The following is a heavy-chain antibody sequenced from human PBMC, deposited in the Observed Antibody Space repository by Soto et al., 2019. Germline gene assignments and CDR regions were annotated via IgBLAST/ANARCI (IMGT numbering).Heavy chain of an antibody. CDR2: ISSNGHNT. CDR1: GFTFSNFA. J-gene: IGHJ4*02. V-gene: IGHV3-64*02. Sequence: GGSLRLSCVASGFTFSNFAMPWVCQAPGKELEYVSAISSNGHNTFYADSMKGRFTISRDNSKNTLYLQISSLRAEDMAVYYCARVFYDSSAYYYDYWGQGTLVTVSS. CDR3: ARVFYDSSAYYYDY. D-gene: IGHD3-22*01.